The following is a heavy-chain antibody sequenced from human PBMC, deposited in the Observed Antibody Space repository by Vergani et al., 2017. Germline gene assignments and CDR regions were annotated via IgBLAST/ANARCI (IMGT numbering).Heavy chain of an antibody. CDR3: AKDRQDIVVVPAAMPYYYYGMDV. V-gene: IGHV3-30*02. CDR1: GFTFSSYG. Sequence: QVQLVESGGGVVQPGGSLRLSCAASGFTFSSYGMHWVRQAPGKGLEWVAFIRYDGSNKYYADSVKCRFTISRDNSKNTLYLQMNSLRAEDTAVYYCAKDRQDIVVVPAAMPYYYYGMDVWGQGTTVTVSS. J-gene: IGHJ6*02. CDR2: IRYDGSNK. D-gene: IGHD2-2*01.